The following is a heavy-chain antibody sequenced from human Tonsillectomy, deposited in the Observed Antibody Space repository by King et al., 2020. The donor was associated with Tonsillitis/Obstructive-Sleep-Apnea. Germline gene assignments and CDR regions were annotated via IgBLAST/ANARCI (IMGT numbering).Heavy chain of an antibody. CDR2: IYYNGDT. CDR3: ARHARDSNSYYFMDV. D-gene: IGHD2-21*02. V-gene: IGHV4-39*01. CDR1: VGSISSRDYY. Sequence: QLQESGPGLVKPSETLSLTCSVSVGSISSRDYYWGWIRQPPGQGLEWIASIYYNGDTYYNPSLESRVTISVDTSKNQFSLRLSSVTAADTSVYYCARHARDSNSYYFMDVWGKGTTVTVSS. J-gene: IGHJ6*03.